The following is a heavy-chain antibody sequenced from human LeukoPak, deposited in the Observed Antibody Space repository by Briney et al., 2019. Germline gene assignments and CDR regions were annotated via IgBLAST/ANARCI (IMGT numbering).Heavy chain of an antibody. Sequence: GGSLRLSCAASGFTFSSYVMSWVRQAPGKGLEWVSAISGSGGSTYYADSVKGRFTISRDNSKNTLYLQMNSLRAEDTAVYYCAKGNFRQLATGNAFDIWGQGTMVTVSS. J-gene: IGHJ3*02. CDR3: AKGNFRQLATGNAFDI. V-gene: IGHV3-23*01. CDR1: GFTFSSYV. D-gene: IGHD6-13*01. CDR2: ISGSGGST.